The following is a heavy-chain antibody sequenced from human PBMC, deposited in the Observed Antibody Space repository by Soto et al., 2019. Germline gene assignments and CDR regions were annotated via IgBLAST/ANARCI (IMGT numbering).Heavy chain of an antibody. J-gene: IGHJ4*02. Sequence: SETLSLTCAVYVGSFSGYYWSWIRQPPGKGLEWIGEINHSGSTNYNPSLKSRVTISVDTSKNQFSLKLSSVTAADTAVYYCARGRNLLDIVLMVYARDYFDYWGQGTLVTVSS. V-gene: IGHV4-34*01. CDR2: INHSGST. D-gene: IGHD2-8*01. CDR3: ARGRNLLDIVLMVYARDYFDY. CDR1: VGSFSGYY.